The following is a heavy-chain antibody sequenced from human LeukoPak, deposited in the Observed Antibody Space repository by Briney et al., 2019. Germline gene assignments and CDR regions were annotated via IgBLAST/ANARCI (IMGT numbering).Heavy chain of an antibody. D-gene: IGHD3-22*01. V-gene: IGHV4-59*01. CDR2: IYYSGSI. CDR1: GASISSYY. Sequence: PSETLSLICTVSGASISSYYWSWIRQPPGKGLEWIGDIYYSGSIKYNPSLKSRVTMSVDTSKNQFSLKLSSVSAADTAIYYCARENPSGYYNRPIDYWGQGTLVTVSS. CDR3: ARENPSGYYNRPIDY. J-gene: IGHJ4*02.